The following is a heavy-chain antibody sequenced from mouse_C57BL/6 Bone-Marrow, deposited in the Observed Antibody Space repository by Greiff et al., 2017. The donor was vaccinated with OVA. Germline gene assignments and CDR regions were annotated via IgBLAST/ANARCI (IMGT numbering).Heavy chain of an antibody. D-gene: IGHD2-4*01. CDR3: ARLTYYEYDAYAMDY. J-gene: IGHJ4*01. CDR1: GYTFTSYW. CDR2: IDPSDSYT. V-gene: IGHV1-69*01. Sequence: QVQLKQPGAELVMPGASVKLSCKASGYTFTSYWMHWVKQRPGQGLEWIGEIDPSDSYTNYNQKFKGKSTLTVDKSSSTAYMQLSSLTSEDSAVYYCARLTYYEYDAYAMDYWGQGTSVTVSS.